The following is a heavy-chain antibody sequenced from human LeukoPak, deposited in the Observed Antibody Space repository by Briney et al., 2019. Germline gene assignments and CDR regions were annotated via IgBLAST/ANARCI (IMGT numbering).Heavy chain of an antibody. D-gene: IGHD1/OR15-1a*01. CDR2: VSAGGIT. CDR1: GFTFGNYA. Sequence: PGGSLRLSCAASGFTFGNYAMSWVRQVPGRGLEWVSAVSAGGITHYGDSVRGRFTVSRDNSRNTLYLEMDNLRVEDTAVYYCAKRLDLEELPGSFFDPWGQGTVVTVSS. J-gene: IGHJ5*02. CDR3: AKRLDLEELPGSFFDP. V-gene: IGHV3-23*01.